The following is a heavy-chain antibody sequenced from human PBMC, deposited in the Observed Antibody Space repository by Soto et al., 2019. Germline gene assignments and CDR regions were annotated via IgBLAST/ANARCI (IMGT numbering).Heavy chain of an antibody. V-gene: IGHV4-59*01. D-gene: IGHD2-2*02. J-gene: IGHJ6*02. CDR1: GGSTSTDY. CDR2: IYYSGIT. Sequence: SETLSLPCTVSGGSTSTDYWSWIRQPPGKGLEWIGYIYYSGITNYNPSLKSRVTISVDTSKNQFSLKLSSVTAADTAVYYCGRYTSNYYFAMDVWGQGTSVT. CDR3: GRYTSNYYFAMDV.